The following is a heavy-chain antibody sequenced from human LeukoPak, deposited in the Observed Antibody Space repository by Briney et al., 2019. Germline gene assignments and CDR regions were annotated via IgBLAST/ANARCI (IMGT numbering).Heavy chain of an antibody. V-gene: IGHV1-18*01. D-gene: IGHD5-24*01. CDR2: IRAYNGNT. J-gene: IGHJ3*02. Sequence: ASVKVSCKASGYTFPSYGISWVRQAPGQGLEGMGWIRAYNGNTNDAQKLQGRVTMTTATSTSTAYMELRSLRSDDTAVYYCASGEMATARRQAGAFDIWGQGTMVTVSS. CDR3: ASGEMATARRQAGAFDI. CDR1: GYTFPSYG.